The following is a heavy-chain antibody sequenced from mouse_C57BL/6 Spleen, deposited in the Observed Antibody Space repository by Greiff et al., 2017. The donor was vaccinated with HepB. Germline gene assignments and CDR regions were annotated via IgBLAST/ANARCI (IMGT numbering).Heavy chain of an antibody. CDR3: ARGGNYDYGSSYLTGYFDG. Sequence: EVNVVESGGGLVKPGGSLKLSCAASGFTFRSYAMSWVRQTPEKRLEWVATSSAGGSYTYYPDNVKGRFTISRANAKNNLYLQRSHLKSEDTAMYYCARGGNYDYGSSYLTGYFDGGGTGTTVTVSS. CDR2: SSAGGSYT. CDR1: GFTFRSYA. V-gene: IGHV5-4*03. D-gene: IGHD1-1*01. J-gene: IGHJ1*03.